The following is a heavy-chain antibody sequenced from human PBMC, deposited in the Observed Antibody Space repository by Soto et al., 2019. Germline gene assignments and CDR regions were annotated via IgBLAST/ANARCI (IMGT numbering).Heavy chain of an antibody. V-gene: IGHV3-30*14. Sequence: GQLVESGGGVVQPGGCLRLSCAASGFTFSHFVMHWVRQAPGKGLAWVAATSYDGKNKDHADSVKGRFTTSRDNSKNTLYLQMPSLRHEGTAAYFFARETAIAAPGIFYYWGQGTLDTVSS. CDR3: ARETAIAAPGIFYY. CDR1: GFTFSHFV. D-gene: IGHD6-13*01. CDR2: TSYDGKNK. J-gene: IGHJ4*02.